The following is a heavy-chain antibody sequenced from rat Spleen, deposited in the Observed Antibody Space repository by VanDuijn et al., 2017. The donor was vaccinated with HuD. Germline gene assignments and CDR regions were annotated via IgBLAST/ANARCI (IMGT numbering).Heavy chain of an antibody. J-gene: IGHJ3*01. CDR2: IIYDGTRT. CDR1: GFTFGDYN. D-gene: IGHD1-6*01. CDR3: TTGPRILRLDWFAY. Sequence: EVQLVESGGGLVQPGGSLKLSCAASGFTFGDYNMAWVRQAPKKGLEWVATIIYDGTRTFYRDSVKGRFTISRDNAKSTLYLQMDSLRSEDTATYYCTTGPRILRLDWFAYWGQGTLVTVSS. V-gene: IGHV5S10*01.